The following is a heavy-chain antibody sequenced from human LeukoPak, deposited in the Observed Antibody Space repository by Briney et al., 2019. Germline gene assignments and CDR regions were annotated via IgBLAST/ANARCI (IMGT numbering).Heavy chain of an antibody. CDR3: TTYDPSDYYGMDV. J-gene: IGHJ6*02. CDR2: IRSKAYGGTA. V-gene: IGHV3-49*04. CDR1: GFTFGDYA. D-gene: IGHD5-12*01. Sequence: TGGSLRLSCRGSGFTFGDYAMTWVRQAPGKGLEWVGFIRSKAYGGTAEYAASVKGRFTISRDDSKSIAYLQMNSLKTEDTGMYDCTTYDPSDYYGMDVWGQGTTVTVSS.